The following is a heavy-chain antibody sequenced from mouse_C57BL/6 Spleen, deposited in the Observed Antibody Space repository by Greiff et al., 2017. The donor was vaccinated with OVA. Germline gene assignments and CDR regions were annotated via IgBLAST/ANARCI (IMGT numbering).Heavy chain of an antibody. CDR2: IDPADGET. CDR3: LRSLHYYGSSYNWFAY. V-gene: IGHV1-52*01. Sequence: VQLQQPGAELVRPGSSVKLSCKASGYTFTGYWMHWVKQRPIQGLEWIGYIDPADGETQYNQKFQDKATLTVDKSSRTAYMQLSSLTSEDSAVYFCLRSLHYYGSSYNWFAYWGQGTLVTVSA. CDR1: GYTFTGYW. D-gene: IGHD1-1*01. J-gene: IGHJ3*01.